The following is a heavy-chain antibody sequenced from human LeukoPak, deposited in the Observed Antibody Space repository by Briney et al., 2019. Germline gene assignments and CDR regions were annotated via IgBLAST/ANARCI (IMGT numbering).Heavy chain of an antibody. V-gene: IGHV4-59*08. J-gene: IGHJ4*02. D-gene: IGHD2-2*02. CDR2: IYYSGST. CDR1: GGSISSYY. Sequence: PSETLSLTCTVSGGSISSYYWSWIRQPPGKGLEWIGYIYYSGSTNYNPSLKSRVTISVDTSKNQFSLKLSSVTAADTAVYYCARQSRRLYCSSTSCYTFDYWGQGTLVTVSS. CDR3: ARQSRRLYCSSTSCYTFDY.